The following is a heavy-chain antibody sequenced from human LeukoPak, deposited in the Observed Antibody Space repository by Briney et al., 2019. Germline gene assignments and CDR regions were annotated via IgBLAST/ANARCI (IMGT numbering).Heavy chain of an antibody. D-gene: IGHD2-21*01. CDR3: ARDSSYSFDY. Sequence: GGSLRLSCAVSGFTYSSYSMNWVRQAPGKELEWVSYISDSGSVIWYADSVKGRFTISRDNAKNSLHLQMSNLRAEDTAVYHCARDSSYSFDYWGQGALVTVSS. CDR2: ISDSGSVI. CDR1: GFTYSSYS. J-gene: IGHJ4*02. V-gene: IGHV3-48*01.